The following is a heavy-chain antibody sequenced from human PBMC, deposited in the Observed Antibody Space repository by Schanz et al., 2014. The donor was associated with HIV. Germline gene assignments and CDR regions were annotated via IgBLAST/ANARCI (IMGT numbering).Heavy chain of an antibody. CDR3: ASGPLYYFDY. CDR1: GFTFRSYG. Sequence: QVQLVESGGGVVQPGRSLRLSCAASGFTFRSYGMHWVRQAPGKGLEWVALISYDGNTKYYADSVKGRFSISRDKSKNTLYLQMNSLRAEDTAVYYCASGPLYYFDYWGQGTLVIVSS. J-gene: IGHJ4*02. CDR2: ISYDGNTK. V-gene: IGHV3-30*03.